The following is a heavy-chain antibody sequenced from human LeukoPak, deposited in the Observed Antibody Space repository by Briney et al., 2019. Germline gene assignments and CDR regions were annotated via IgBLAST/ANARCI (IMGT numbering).Heavy chain of an antibody. J-gene: IGHJ4*02. V-gene: IGHV3-23*01. Sequence: GGSLRLSCAASGFTFSNSAMSLVRQAPGKGLEWFSTISTGAGRTYYADSVMGRFTISRDDSKNTLYLQMNSLRADDTAVYYCAKNREQLLDYWGQGTLVTVSS. CDR3: AKNREQLLDY. CDR2: ISTGAGRT. D-gene: IGHD6-13*01. CDR1: GFTFSNSA.